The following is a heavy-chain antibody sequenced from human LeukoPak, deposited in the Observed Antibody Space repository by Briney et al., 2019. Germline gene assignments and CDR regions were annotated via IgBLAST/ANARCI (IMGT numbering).Heavy chain of an antibody. CDR2: ISGSGAGT. D-gene: IGHD3-10*01. V-gene: IGHV3-23*01. CDR1: GFTFSSYA. Sequence: GGSLRLSCAASGFTFSSYAMSWVRQARGRGLEWVTAISGSGAGTYYADSVKGRFTISRDNYKNTLYLQMNSLRAEDTAVYSCAKERKEVVLLWFGELGYWGQGTLVTVSS. CDR3: AKERKEVVLLWFGELGY. J-gene: IGHJ4*02.